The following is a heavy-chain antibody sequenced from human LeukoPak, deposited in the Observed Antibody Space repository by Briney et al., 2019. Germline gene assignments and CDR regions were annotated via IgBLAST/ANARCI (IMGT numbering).Heavy chain of an antibody. Sequence: GASVKVSCKASGYIFTGYYMHWVRQAPGQGLEWMGWINPNSGDTNYAQKFQGRVTMTRDTSISTAYMELSRLRSDDTAVYYCARTEESGYSYRYFGYYYYMDVWGKGTTVTVSS. J-gene: IGHJ6*03. CDR3: ARTEESGYSYRYFGYYYYMDV. CDR2: INPNSGDT. V-gene: IGHV1-2*02. CDR1: GYIFTGYY. D-gene: IGHD5-18*01.